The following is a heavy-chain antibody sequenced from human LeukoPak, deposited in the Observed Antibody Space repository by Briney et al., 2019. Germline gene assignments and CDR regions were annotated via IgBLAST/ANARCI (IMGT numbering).Heavy chain of an antibody. V-gene: IGHV1-2*02. CDR3: ARDRGLDIAAAGKFRHYYYYMDV. Sequence: GASVKVSCKASGYTFTGYYMHGVRQAPGQGVEWMGWINPNSGGTNYAQKFQGRVTMTRDTSISTAYMELSRLRSDDTAVYYCARDRGLDIAAAGKFRHYYYYMDVWGKGTTVTVSS. CDR1: GYTFTGYY. D-gene: IGHD6-13*01. J-gene: IGHJ6*03. CDR2: INPNSGGT.